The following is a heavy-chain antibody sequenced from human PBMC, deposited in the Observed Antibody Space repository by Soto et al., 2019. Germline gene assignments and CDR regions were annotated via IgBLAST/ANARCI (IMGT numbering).Heavy chain of an antibody. CDR1: GFTFSDYY. Sequence: QVQLVESGGGLVKPGGSLRLSCAASGFTFSDYYMSWIRQAPGKGLEWVSHISSSGRTIYYADSVKGRFTISRDNAKNSLYMQMNCLRAEDMAVYYCARQKAWTGEGLTLYAPGMDVWGQGTTVTVSS. CDR2: ISSSGRTI. J-gene: IGHJ6*02. CDR3: ARQKAWTGEGLTLYAPGMDV. V-gene: IGHV3-11*01. D-gene: IGHD3-3*01.